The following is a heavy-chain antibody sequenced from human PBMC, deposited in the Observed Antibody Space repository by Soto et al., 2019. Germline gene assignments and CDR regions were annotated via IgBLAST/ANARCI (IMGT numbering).Heavy chain of an antibody. D-gene: IGHD3-22*01. V-gene: IGHV4-4*02. CDR2: IYHSGST. Sequence: KTSETLSLTCAVSGGSISSSNWWSWVRQPPGKGLEWIGEIYHSGSTNYNPSLKSRVTISVDKSKNQFSLKLSSVTAADTAVYYCARAPSTMIQYYFDYWGQGTLVTVSS. CDR1: GGSISSSNW. CDR3: ARAPSTMIQYYFDY. J-gene: IGHJ4*02.